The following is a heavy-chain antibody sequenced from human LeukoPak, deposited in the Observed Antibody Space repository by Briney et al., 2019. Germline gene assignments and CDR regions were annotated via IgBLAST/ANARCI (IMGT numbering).Heavy chain of an antibody. CDR1: GFTFSSYA. V-gene: IGHV3-30-3*01. CDR2: ISYDGNNK. J-gene: IGHJ4*02. Sequence: PGRSLRLSCAASGFTFSSYAMHWVRQAPGKGLEWVALISYDGNNKYYADSVKGRFTISRDNSKSTLYLQMNSLRPEDTAVYYCAGSNTDHFDYWGQGTLVTVSS. D-gene: IGHD2-2*02. CDR3: AGSNTDHFDY.